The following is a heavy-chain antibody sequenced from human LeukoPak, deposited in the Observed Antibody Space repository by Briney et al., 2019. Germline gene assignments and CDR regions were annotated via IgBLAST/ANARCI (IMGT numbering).Heavy chain of an antibody. J-gene: IGHJ5*02. Sequence: GESLKISCKGSGYSFTSYWIGWVRQMPGKGLEWMGIIYPGDSDTRYSPSFQGQVTISADKSISTAYLQWSSLKASDTAMYYCARLEVVVAATDSPGINWFDPWGQGTLVTVSS. V-gene: IGHV5-51*01. CDR2: IYPGDSDT. CDR3: ARLEVVVAATDSPGINWFDP. CDR1: GYSFTSYW. D-gene: IGHD2-15*01.